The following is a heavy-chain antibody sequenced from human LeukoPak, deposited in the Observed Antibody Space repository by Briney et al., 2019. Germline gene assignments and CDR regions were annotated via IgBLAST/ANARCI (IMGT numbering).Heavy chain of an antibody. D-gene: IGHD2-15*01. CDR1: GFTFSSYS. CDR2: ISSSSSTI. CDR3: ARRYCSGGSCYSYWYFDL. Sequence: GGSLRLSCAASGFTFSSYSMNWVRQAPGKGLEWVSYISSSSSTIYYADSVKGRFTISRDNAKNSLYLQMNSLRAEDTAVYYCARRYCSGGSCYSYWYFDLWGRGTLVTVSS. J-gene: IGHJ2*01. V-gene: IGHV3-48*04.